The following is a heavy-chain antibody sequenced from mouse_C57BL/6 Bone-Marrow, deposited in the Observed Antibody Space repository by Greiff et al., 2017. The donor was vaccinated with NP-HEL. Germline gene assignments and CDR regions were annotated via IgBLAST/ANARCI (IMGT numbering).Heavy chain of an antibody. CDR3: ARYGYYTPFAY. CDR1: GYTFTDYY. J-gene: IGHJ3*01. D-gene: IGHD2-12*01. CDR2: INPNNGGT. Sequence: VQLQQSGPELVKPGASVKISYKASGYTFTDYYMNWVKQSHGKSLEWIGDINPNNGGTSYNQKFKGKATLTVDKSSSTAYMELRSLTSEDSAVYYCARYGYYTPFAYWGQGTLVTVSA. V-gene: IGHV1-26*01.